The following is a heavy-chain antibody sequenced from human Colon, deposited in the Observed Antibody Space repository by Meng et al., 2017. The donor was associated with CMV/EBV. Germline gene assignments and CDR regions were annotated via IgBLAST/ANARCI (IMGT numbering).Heavy chain of an antibody. D-gene: IGHD3-22*01. J-gene: IGHJ6*02. CDR3: ARMYYDSSGYYYEGQHYGMDV. CDR2: ISSSSGTI. CDR1: GFIFSSYT. V-gene: IGHV3-48*04. Sequence: GESLKISCAASGFIFSSYTMNWVRQAPGKGLEWVSYISSSSGTIYYADSVKGRFIISRDNAKNSLYLQMNSLRAEDTAVYYCARMYYDSSGYYYEGQHYGMDVWGQGTTVIVSS.